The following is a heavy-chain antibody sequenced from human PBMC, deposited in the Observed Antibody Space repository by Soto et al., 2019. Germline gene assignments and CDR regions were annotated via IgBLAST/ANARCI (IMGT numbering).Heavy chain of an antibody. V-gene: IGHV1-3*01. CDR1: GYTFTAYP. Sequence: ASVKVSCKASGYTFTAYPMHWVRQAPGQRLEWMGWINAANGDTGYSQKFHDRVTFTRDTSATTVYMELSSLTSEDTAVYYCARNGFYGAGVYYFDHWGQGTLVTVSS. J-gene: IGHJ4*02. CDR3: ARNGFYGAGVYYFDH. CDR2: INAANGDT. D-gene: IGHD3-10*01.